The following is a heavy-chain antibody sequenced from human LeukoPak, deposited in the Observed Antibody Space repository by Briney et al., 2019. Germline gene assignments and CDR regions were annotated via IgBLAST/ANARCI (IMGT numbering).Heavy chain of an antibody. CDR2: ISAYNGNT. V-gene: IGHV1-18*01. J-gene: IGHJ5*02. Sequence: GASVKVSCKASGYTFSSYGISWVRQAPGQGLEWMGWISAYNGNTNYAQNLQGRVTMTTDTSTSTAYMELRSLRSDDTAVYYCASFSGSYPNWFDPWGQGTLVTVSS. CDR1: GYTFSSYG. D-gene: IGHD1-26*01. CDR3: ASFSGSYPNWFDP.